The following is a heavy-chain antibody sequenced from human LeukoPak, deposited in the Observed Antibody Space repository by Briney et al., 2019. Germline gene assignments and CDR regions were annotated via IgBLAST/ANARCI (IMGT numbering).Heavy chain of an antibody. J-gene: IGHJ4*02. CDR2: INPKSGAT. V-gene: IGHV1-2*02. Sequence: EASVKVSCKASGYTFTGYYMHWVRQAPGQGLEWTGWINPKSGATKYAQKFQGRVTMTRDTSISTAYMELSRLRSDDTAVYYCARDWAVLWFGEANFDYWGQGTLVTVSS. D-gene: IGHD3-10*01. CDR1: GYTFTGYY. CDR3: ARDWAVLWFGEANFDY.